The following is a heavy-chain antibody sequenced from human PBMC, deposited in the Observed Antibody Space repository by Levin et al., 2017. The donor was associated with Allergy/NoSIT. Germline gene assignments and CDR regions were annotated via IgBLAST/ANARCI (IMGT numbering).Heavy chain of an antibody. Sequence: SVKVSCKASGGTFSSYAISWVRQAPGQGLEWMGGIIPIFGTANYAQKFQGRVTITADESTSTAYMELSSLRSEDTAVYYCARGGIWFRELLGWFDPWGQGTLVTVSS. CDR3: ARGGIWFRELLGWFDP. J-gene: IGHJ5*02. CDR2: IIPIFGTA. V-gene: IGHV1-69*13. D-gene: IGHD3-10*01. CDR1: GGTFSSYA.